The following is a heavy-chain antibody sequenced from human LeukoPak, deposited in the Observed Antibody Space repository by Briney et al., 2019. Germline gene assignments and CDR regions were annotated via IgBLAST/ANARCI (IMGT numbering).Heavy chain of an antibody. CDR2: ISGSGGST. V-gene: IGHV3-23*01. CDR3: ARAHDSSGYPPHFDY. Sequence: GGSLRLSCAASGFTFSSYAMSWVRQAPGKGLEWVSAISGSGGSTYYADSVKGRFTISRDNSKNTLYLQTNSLRAEDTAVYYCARAHDSSGYPPHFDYWGQGTLVTVSS. D-gene: IGHD3-22*01. J-gene: IGHJ4*02. CDR1: GFTFSSYA.